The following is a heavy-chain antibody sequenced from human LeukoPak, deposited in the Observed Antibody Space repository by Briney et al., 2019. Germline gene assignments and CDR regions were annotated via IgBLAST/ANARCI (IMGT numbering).Heavy chain of an antibody. CDR3: ARDEDGPGALIEY. CDR2: ISSSSSYI. CDR1: GFTFSSYS. J-gene: IGHJ4*02. D-gene: IGHD5-24*01. V-gene: IGHV3-21*01. Sequence: GGSLRLSCAASGFTFSSYSMNWVRQAPGKGLEWVSSISSSSSYIYYADSVKGRFTISRDNAKNTLSLQMNSLRDEDTAVYYCARDEDGPGALIEYWGQGALVTVSS.